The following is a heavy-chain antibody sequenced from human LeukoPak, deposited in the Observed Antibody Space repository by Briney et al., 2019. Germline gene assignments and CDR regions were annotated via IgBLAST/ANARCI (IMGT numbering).Heavy chain of an antibody. CDR1: GFTFSSYA. Sequence: SGGSLRLSGAASGFTFSSYAMHWVRKAPGKGLEWVAVISYDGSNKYYADSVKGRFTISRDNSKNTLYLQMNSLRAEDTAVYYCASPTSPGHYFDYWGQGTLVTVSS. CDR3: ASPTSPGHYFDY. J-gene: IGHJ4*02. V-gene: IGHV3-30-3*01. CDR2: ISYDGSNK.